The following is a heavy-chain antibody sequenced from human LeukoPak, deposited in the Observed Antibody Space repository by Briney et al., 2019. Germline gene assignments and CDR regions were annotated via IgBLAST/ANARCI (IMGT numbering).Heavy chain of an antibody. V-gene: IGHV4-34*01. D-gene: IGHD2-2*01. CDR1: GGSFSGYY. J-gene: IGHJ3*02. CDR2: INHSGST. Sequence: KPSETLSLTYAVYGGSFSGYYWSWIRQPPGKGLEWIGEINHSGSTNYNPSLKSRVTISVDTSKNQFSLKLSSVTAADTAVYYCASLWPYQLSAFDIWGQGTLVTVSS. CDR3: ASLWPYQLSAFDI.